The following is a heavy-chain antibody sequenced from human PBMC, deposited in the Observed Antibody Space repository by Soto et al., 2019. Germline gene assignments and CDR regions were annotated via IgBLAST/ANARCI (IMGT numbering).Heavy chain of an antibody. D-gene: IGHD6-6*01. CDR2: INHSGST. CDR1: GGSFSGYY. CDR3: ARGRKYSSSNPPDY. Sequence: PSETLSLTCAVYGGSFSGYYWSWIRQPPGKGLEWIGEINHSGSTNYNPSLKSRVTISVDTSKNQFSLKLSSVTAADTAVYYCARGRKYSSSNPPDYWGQGTLVTVSS. J-gene: IGHJ4*02. V-gene: IGHV4-34*01.